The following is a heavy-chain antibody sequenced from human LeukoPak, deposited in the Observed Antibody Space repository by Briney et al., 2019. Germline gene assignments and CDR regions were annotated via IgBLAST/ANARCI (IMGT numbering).Heavy chain of an antibody. CDR3: ARTYYYDSSGYFHLDY. Sequence: GASVKVSCKASGYTFTSYGISWVRQAPGQGLEWMGWISAYNGNTNYAQKLQGRVTMTTDTSTSTAYMELRSLRSDDTAVYYCARTYYYDSSGYFHLDYWGQGTLVTVSS. D-gene: IGHD3-22*01. J-gene: IGHJ4*02. V-gene: IGHV1-18*01. CDR2: ISAYNGNT. CDR1: GYTFTSYG.